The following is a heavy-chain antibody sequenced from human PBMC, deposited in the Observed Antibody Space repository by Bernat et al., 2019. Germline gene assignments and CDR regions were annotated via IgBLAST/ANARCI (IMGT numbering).Heavy chain of an antibody. CDR2: IYSGGST. CDR3: AREDCSSTSCYRAFDI. Sequence: EVQLVESGGGLIQPGGSLRLSCAASGFTVSSNYMSWVRQAPGKGLEWVSLIYSGGSTYYADSVKGRFTISRDNSKNTLYLQMNSLRGEDTAVYYCAREDCSSTSCYRAFDIWGKGTMVTVSS. V-gene: IGHV3-53*01. J-gene: IGHJ3*02. CDR1: GFTVSSNY. D-gene: IGHD2-2*02.